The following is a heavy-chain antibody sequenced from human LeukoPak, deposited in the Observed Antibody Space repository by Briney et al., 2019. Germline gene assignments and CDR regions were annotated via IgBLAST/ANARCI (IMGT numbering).Heavy chain of an antibody. CDR2: IKQDGSDK. V-gene: IGHV3-7*01. Sequence: GGSLRLSCAASGFTFSDYWMSWFRLAPGKGLEWVANIKQDGSDKYYVDSVKGRFTISRDNAKNSLCLQMNSLRAEDTAAYYCARDYGDYWGQGILVTVSS. D-gene: IGHD4-17*01. CDR3: ARDYGDY. CDR1: GFTFSDYW. J-gene: IGHJ4*02.